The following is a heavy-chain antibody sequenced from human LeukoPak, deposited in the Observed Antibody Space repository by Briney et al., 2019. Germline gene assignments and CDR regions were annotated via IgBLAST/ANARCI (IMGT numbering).Heavy chain of an antibody. CDR3: ARFCSGGSCPPS. V-gene: IGHV4-4*07. CDR1: GGYISSYY. D-gene: IGHD2-15*01. CDR2: TYTSGST. Sequence: SEALSLTCTVSGGYISSYYWSWIRQPAGKGLEWIGRTYTSGSTNYSPSFKSRVTISLDTSKNQFSLKLNSVTAADTAVYYCARFCSGGSCPPSWGQGTLVTVSS. J-gene: IGHJ4*02.